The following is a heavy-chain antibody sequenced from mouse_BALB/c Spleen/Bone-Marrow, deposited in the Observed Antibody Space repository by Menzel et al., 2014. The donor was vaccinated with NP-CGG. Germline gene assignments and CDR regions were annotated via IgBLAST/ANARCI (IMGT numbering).Heavy chain of an antibody. Sequence: QVQLQQSGTEVVRPGASVKLSCKASGYSFTTYWMNWVKQRPGQGLEWIGMIHPSDSETRLNQKFKDKATLTGDKSSSTAYMQLNSPTSEGSAVYFCAREKVYYGISWFAYWGQGTLVTVSA. D-gene: IGHD2-1*01. CDR1: GYSFTTYW. CDR2: IHPSDSET. J-gene: IGHJ3*01. CDR3: AREKVYYGISWFAY. V-gene: IGHV1S82*01.